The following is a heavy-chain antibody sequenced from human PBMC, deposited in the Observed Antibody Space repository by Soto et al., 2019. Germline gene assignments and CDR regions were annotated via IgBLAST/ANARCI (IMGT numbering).Heavy chain of an antibody. D-gene: IGHD2-15*01. Sequence: QVQLVQSGAEVKKPGSSVKVSCKASGGTFSSYAISWVRQAPGQGLEWMGGIIPIFGTANYAQKFQGRVTITADKSTSTAYMELSSLRSEDTAVYYCARARYCSGGSCYSRYFDYWGQGTLVTVSS. J-gene: IGHJ4*02. V-gene: IGHV1-69*06. CDR2: IIPIFGTA. CDR1: GGTFSSYA. CDR3: ARARYCSGGSCYSRYFDY.